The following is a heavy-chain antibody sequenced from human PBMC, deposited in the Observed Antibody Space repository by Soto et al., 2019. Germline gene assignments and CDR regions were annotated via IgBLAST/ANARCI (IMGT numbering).Heavy chain of an antibody. D-gene: IGHD2-15*01. V-gene: IGHV1-69*01. CDR1: GGTFSSYA. Sequence: QVQLVQSGAEVKKPGSSVKVSCKASGGTFSSYAISWVRQAPGQGLEWMGGIIPIFGTANYAQKFQGRVTITADESTSTAYMELSSLRSEDTAVFYCARENIVVVVAAMINGYGMYVWGQGTTVTVSS. J-gene: IGHJ6*02. CDR2: IIPIFGTA. CDR3: ARENIVVVVAAMINGYGMYV.